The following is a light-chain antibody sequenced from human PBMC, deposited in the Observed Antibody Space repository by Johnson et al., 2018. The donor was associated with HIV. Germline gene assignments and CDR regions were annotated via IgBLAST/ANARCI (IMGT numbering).Light chain of an antibody. CDR1: SSNIGNNY. Sequence: HSVLTQPPSVSAAPGQKVTISCSGSSSNIGNNYVSWYQHLPGTAPKLLIYDNNKRPSGIPDRFSGSKSGTSATLGITGLQTGDEADYYCGTWDSSLRVGFFGTGTKVTAL. J-gene: IGLJ1*01. CDR3: GTWDSSLRVGF. V-gene: IGLV1-51*01. CDR2: DNN.